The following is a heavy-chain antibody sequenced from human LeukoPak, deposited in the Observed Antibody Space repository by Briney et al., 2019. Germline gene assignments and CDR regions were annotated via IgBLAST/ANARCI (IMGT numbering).Heavy chain of an antibody. J-gene: IGHJ2*01. CDR2: IYYSGTT. D-gene: IGHD2-21*02. Sequence: PSETLSLTCTVSGGSISSYYWSWIRQPPGKGLEWIGFIYYSGTTNYNPSLKSRVTISVDTSKNQFSLKLNSVTPEDTAVYYCARVGSAIPDWYFDLWGRGTLVTVSS. V-gene: IGHV4-59*12. CDR1: GGSISSYY. CDR3: ARVGSAIPDWYFDL.